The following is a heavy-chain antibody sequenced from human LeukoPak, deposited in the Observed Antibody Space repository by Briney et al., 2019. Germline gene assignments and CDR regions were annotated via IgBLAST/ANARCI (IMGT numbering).Heavy chain of an antibody. CDR2: IYTSGST. J-gene: IGHJ3*02. V-gene: IGHV4-61*02. CDR3: VGEKSFFGEAI. D-gene: IGHD3-10*01. Sequence: TLSLTCTVSGVAISCCSYYWSWIRQPAGKGLEWIWRIYTSGSTNYNPSLKSRVTIAVDTSKNQFSLKLSSVTAADTAVYYCVGEKSFFGEAIWSQGTLVTVSS. CDR1: GVAISCCSYY.